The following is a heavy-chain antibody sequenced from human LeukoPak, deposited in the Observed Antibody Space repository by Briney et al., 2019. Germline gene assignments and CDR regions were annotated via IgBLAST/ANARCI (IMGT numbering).Heavy chain of an antibody. J-gene: IGHJ4*02. CDR3: ANDAPNWNVPDFDY. D-gene: IGHD1-20*01. CDR2: ISYDGSNK. V-gene: IGHV3-30*18. CDR1: GFTFSSYG. Sequence: GGSLRLSCAASGFTFSSYGMHWVRQAPGKGLEWVAVISYDGSNKYYADSVKGRFTISRDNSKNTLYLQMNSLRAEDTAVYYCANDAPNWNVPDFDYWGQGTLVTVSS.